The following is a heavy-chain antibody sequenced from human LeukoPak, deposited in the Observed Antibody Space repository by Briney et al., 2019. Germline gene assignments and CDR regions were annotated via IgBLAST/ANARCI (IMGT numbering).Heavy chain of an antibody. CDR3: ARRVRAYCSGGSCYDDWYFDL. V-gene: IGHV4-59*08. CDR1: GGSISSYY. J-gene: IGHJ2*01. D-gene: IGHD2-15*01. CDR2: IYYSGST. Sequence: PSETLSLTCSVSGGSISSYYWSWIRQPPGKGLGCIGYIYYSGSTNYNPSLKSRVTISVDTSKNHFSLNLSSVTAADTAVYYCARRVRAYCSGGSCYDDWYFDLWGRGTLVTVSS.